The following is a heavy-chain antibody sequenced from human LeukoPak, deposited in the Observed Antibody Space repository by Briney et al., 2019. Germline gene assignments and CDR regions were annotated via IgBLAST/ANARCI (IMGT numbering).Heavy chain of an antibody. J-gene: IGHJ6*04. Sequence: GGSLRLSCAASGFTFSSYGMHWVRQAPGKGLEWVAVISYDGSNKYYADSVKGRFTISRDNSKNTLYLQMNGLRAEDTAVYYCAKDASYCSSTSCYEDYYYGMDVWGKGTTVTVSS. CDR2: ISYDGSNK. CDR3: AKDASYCSSTSCYEDYYYGMDV. D-gene: IGHD2-2*01. V-gene: IGHV3-30*18. CDR1: GFTFSSYG.